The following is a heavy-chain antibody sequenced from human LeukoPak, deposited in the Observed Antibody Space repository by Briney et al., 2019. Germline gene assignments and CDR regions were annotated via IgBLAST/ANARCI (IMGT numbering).Heavy chain of an antibody. CDR2: IWYDGSNK. D-gene: IGHD2-21*02. CDR3: ASSHHGGDCLDY. Sequence: AGGSLRLSCAASGFTFSSYGMHWVRQAPGKGLEWVAVIWYDGSNKYYADSVKGRFTISRDNSKNTLYLQMNSLRAEDTAVYYCASSHHGGDCLDYWGQGTLVTVSS. V-gene: IGHV3-33*01. J-gene: IGHJ4*02. CDR1: GFTFSSYG.